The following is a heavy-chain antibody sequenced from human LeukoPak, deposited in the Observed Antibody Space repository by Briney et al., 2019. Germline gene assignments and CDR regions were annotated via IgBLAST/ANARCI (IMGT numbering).Heavy chain of an antibody. V-gene: IGHV4-39*01. CDR2: VYYSGST. D-gene: IGHD3-10*01. CDR1: GGSISSTTYY. Sequence: SETLSLTCTVSGGSISSTTYYWGWIRQPPGKGLEWIGSVYYSGSTYYNPSLKSRGIISVDTSKNQFSLRLSSVTAADTAVYYCAAGVARPYYFDYWGQGTLVTVSS. CDR3: AAGVARPYYFDY. J-gene: IGHJ4*02.